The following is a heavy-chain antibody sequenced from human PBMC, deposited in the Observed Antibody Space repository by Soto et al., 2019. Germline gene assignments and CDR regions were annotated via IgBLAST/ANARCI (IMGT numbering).Heavy chain of an antibody. V-gene: IGHV3-15*01. J-gene: IGHJ2*01. CDR1: GFTFSNAW. CDR3: TTGRGYDFWSGYYSYWYFDL. D-gene: IGHD3-3*01. CDR2: IKSKTDGGTT. Sequence: EVQLVESGGGLVKPGGSLRLSCAASGFTFSNAWMSWVRQAPGKGLEWVGRIKSKTDGGTTDYAAPVKGRFTISRDDSKNTLYLQMNSLKTEDTAVYYCTTGRGYDFWSGYYSYWYFDLWGRGTLVTVSS.